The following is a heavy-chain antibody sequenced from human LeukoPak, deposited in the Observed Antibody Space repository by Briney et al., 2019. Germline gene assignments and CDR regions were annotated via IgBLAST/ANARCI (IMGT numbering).Heavy chain of an antibody. J-gene: IGHJ6*02. D-gene: IGHD6-19*01. CDR1: GFTFSSYS. CDR2: ISSSSSYI. Sequence: GGSLRLSCAASGFTFSSYSMNWVRQAPGKGLEWVSSISSSSSYIYYADSVKGRFTISRDNAKNSLYLQMNSLRAEDTAVYYCARGTAVAGPAGFYYYGMDVWGQGTTVTVSS. V-gene: IGHV3-21*01. CDR3: ARGTAVAGPAGFYYYGMDV.